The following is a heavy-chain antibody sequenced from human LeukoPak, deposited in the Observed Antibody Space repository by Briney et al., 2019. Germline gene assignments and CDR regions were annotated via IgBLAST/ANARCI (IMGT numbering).Heavy chain of an antibody. Sequence: GGSLRLSCAASGFTFSSYAMSWVRQAPGKGLEWVSAISGSGGSTYYADSVKGRFTISRDNSKNTLYLQMNSLRAEDTAVYYCAKDRYYDFWSGPNWFDPWGQGTLVTVSS. J-gene: IGHJ5*02. CDR1: GFTFSSYA. CDR2: ISGSGGST. V-gene: IGHV3-23*01. CDR3: AKDRYYDFWSGPNWFDP. D-gene: IGHD3-3*01.